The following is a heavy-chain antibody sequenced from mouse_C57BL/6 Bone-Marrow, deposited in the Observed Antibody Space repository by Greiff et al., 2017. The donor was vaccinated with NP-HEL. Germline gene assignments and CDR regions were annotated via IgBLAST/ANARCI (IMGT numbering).Heavy chain of an antibody. D-gene: IGHD2-12*01. V-gene: IGHV1-59*01. CDR3: ARLLNFDY. Sequence: QVQLKQSGAELVRPGTSVKLSCKASGYTFTSYWMHWVKQRPGQGLEWIGVIDPSDSYTNYNQKFKGKATLTVDTSSSTAYMQLSSLTSEDSAVYYCARLLNFDYWGQGTTLTVSS. CDR1: GYTFTSYW. J-gene: IGHJ2*01. CDR2: IDPSDSYT.